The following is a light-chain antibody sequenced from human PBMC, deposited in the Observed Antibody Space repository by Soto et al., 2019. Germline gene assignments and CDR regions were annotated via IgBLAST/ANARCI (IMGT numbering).Light chain of an antibody. V-gene: IGKV1-9*01. CDR1: QGISTY. J-gene: IGKJ2*01. Sequence: DIQLTQCPSLVSASVGDRVTITCRASQGISTYLAWYLQRPGKAPKLLIYGASTLQSGVPSRFSGSGSGTEFTLTISSLQPEDFGTYYCQQLNSDWYAFGQGTKLEIK. CDR2: GAS. CDR3: QQLNSDWYA.